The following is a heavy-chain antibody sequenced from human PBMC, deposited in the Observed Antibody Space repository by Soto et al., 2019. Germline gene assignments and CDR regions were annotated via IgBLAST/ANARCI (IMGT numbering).Heavy chain of an antibody. J-gene: IGHJ4*02. CDR3: ARRGYSSSWYPFDY. CDR2: MKPNSGNT. CDR1: GYTFTSYD. D-gene: IGHD6-13*01. V-gene: IGHV1-8*01. Sequence: QVQLVQSGAEVKKPGASVKVSCQASGYTFTSYDINWVRQATGQGLEWMGWMKPNSGNTGYAQKFQGRVTMTRNTSISTAYMELNSLRSEDTAVYYCARRGYSSSWYPFDYWGQGTLVTVSS.